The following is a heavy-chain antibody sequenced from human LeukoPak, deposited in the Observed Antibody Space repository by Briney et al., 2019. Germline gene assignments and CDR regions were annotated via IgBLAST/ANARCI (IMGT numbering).Heavy chain of an antibody. CDR3: ARETSGYYLDY. CDR2: ISSSGSTI. Sequence: KPGGSLRLSCAASGFTFSDYYMSWIRQAPGKGVEWVSYISSSGSTIYYADSAKGPFTITRDNAKNSLYLQMNSLRAEDTAVYYCARETSGYYLDYWGQGTLVTVSS. CDR1: GFTFSDYY. J-gene: IGHJ4*02. D-gene: IGHD3-3*01. V-gene: IGHV3-11*01.